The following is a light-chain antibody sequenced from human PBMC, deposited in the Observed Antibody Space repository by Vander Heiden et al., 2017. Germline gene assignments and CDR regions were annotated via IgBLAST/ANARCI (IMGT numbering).Light chain of an antibody. CDR1: QSISSW. CDR3: QHYWT. Sequence: DIQMTQSPSTLSASVGDRVTITCRASQSISSWLAGYQQKPGKAPKLLIYKASSLESGVQSRFSGSGSGTEFTLTISSLQPDDFATYDGQHYWTFGQGTKVEIK. V-gene: IGKV1-5*03. CDR2: KAS. J-gene: IGKJ1*01.